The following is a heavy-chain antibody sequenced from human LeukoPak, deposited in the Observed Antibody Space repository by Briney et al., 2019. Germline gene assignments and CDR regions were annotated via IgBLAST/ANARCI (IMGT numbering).Heavy chain of an antibody. CDR1: GLTFSYYS. V-gene: IGHV3-21*01. CDR2: ISSSSTYI. J-gene: IGHJ6*02. D-gene: IGHD2-15*01. CDR3: ARAVYCSGGSCYSGMDV. Sequence: PGGSLRLSCAASGLTFSYYSMNWVRQAPGKGLEWVSSISSSSTYIYYADSPKGRFTISRDNAKNSLYLQMNGLRAEDTAVYYCARAVYCSGGSCYSGMDVWGRGTTVTVSS.